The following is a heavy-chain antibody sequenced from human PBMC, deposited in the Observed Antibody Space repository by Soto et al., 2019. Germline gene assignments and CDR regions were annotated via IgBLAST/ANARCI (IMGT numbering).Heavy chain of an antibody. V-gene: IGHV1-18*01. CDR1: GYTFTSYG. J-gene: IGHJ5*02. Sequence: GASVKVSCKASGYTFTSYGISWVRQAPGQGLEWMGWISAYNGNTNYAQKLQGRVTMTTNTSISTAYMELSSLRSEDTAVYYCATDLVRGSNWFDPWGQGTLVTVSS. D-gene: IGHD3-10*01. CDR2: ISAYNGNT. CDR3: ATDLVRGSNWFDP.